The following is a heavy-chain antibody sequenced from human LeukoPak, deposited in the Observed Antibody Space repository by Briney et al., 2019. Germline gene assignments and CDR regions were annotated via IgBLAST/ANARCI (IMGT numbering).Heavy chain of an antibody. CDR3: ATRSY. CDR1: GESFSDHY. V-gene: IGHV4-34*01. CDR2: INPSGST. Sequence: SETLSLTCAVYGESFSDHYWSWMRQPPGKGLEWIGEINPSGSTNYNPSLKSRVTISLDTSKNQFSLKLSSVTAADTAVYYCATRSYWGQGTLVTVSS. J-gene: IGHJ4*02.